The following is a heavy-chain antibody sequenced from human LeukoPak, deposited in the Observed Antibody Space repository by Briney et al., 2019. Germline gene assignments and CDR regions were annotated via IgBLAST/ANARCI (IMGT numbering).Heavy chain of an antibody. D-gene: IGHD6-25*01. CDR2: VNQHGSDK. V-gene: IGHV3-7*01. CDR3: VREETIAAIRETSP. Sequence: GGSLRLSCAASGFTFRNYCMSWVRQAPGKGLEWVANVNQHGSDKYYVDSVKRLFTISRDSDKNSLYLQMNSLRAEDTAIYYCVREETIAAIRETSPRGQGTLVTVSS. J-gene: IGHJ4*02. CDR1: GFTFRNYC.